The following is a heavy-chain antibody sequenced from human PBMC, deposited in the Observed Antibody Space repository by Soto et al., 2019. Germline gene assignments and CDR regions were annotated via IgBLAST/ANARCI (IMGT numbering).Heavy chain of an antibody. CDR1: GFTFSNYA. V-gene: IGHV3-30-3*01. D-gene: IGHD2-15*01. J-gene: IGHJ6*02. CDR2: ISYDGNNK. Sequence: QVQLVESGGGVVQPGRSLRLSCAASGFTFSNYAMYWVRQAPGKGLEWVAVISYDGNNKYYADSVKGRFTISRDNSKNTLYLQMNSLRAEDTAVYYCAGAGCDGGTCYTLVGLRYGMDVWGQGTTVTVSS. CDR3: AGAGCDGGTCYTLVGLRYGMDV.